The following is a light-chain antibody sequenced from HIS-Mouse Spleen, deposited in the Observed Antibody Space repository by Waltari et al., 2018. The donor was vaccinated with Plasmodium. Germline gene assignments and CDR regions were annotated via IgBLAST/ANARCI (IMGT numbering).Light chain of an antibody. Sequence: DIQMTKSPSTLSASVGDRVTITCRASQSSSSRLAWYQQKPGKAPKLLIYKASSLESGVPSRFSGSGSWTEFTLTISSLQPDDFATYYCQQYNSYSWMFGQGTKVEIK. V-gene: IGKV1-5*03. CDR1: QSSSSR. CDR3: QQYNSYSWM. J-gene: IGKJ1*01. CDR2: KAS.